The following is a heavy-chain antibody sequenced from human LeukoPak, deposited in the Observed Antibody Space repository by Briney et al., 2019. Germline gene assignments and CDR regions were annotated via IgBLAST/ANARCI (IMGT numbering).Heavy chain of an antibody. D-gene: IGHD5-24*01. V-gene: IGHV3-30*03. CDR1: GFTFSNAW. Sequence: GGSLRLSCAASGFTFSNAWMSWVRQAPGKGLEWVAVISYDGSNKYYADSVKGRFTISRDNSKNTLYLQMNSLRAEDTAVYYCARVGYNYVYYFDYWGQGTLVTVSS. CDR3: ARVGYNYVYYFDY. J-gene: IGHJ4*02. CDR2: ISYDGSNK.